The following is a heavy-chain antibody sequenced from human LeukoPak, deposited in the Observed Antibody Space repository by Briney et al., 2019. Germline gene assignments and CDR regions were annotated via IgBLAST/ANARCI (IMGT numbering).Heavy chain of an antibody. CDR3: TTDLRYSGSYTIFDY. CDR1: GFTFSNAW. D-gene: IGHD1-26*01. CDR2: IKSKTGGGTT. V-gene: IGHV3-15*01. J-gene: IGHJ4*02. Sequence: GGSLRLSCAASGFTFSNAWMSWVRQAPGKGLEWVGRIKSKTGGGTTDYAAPVKGRFTISRDDSKNTLYLQMNSLKTEDTAVYYCTTDLRYSGSYTIFDYWGQGTLVTVSS.